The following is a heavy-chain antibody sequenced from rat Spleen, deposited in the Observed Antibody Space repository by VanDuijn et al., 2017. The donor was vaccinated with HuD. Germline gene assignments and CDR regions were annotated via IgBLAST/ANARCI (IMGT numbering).Heavy chain of an antibody. V-gene: IGHV5-20*01. CDR2: ISYDGSST. CDR1: GFTFSNYD. Sequence: EVQLVESGGGLVQPGRSMKLSCAASGFTFSNYDMAWVRQAPTKGLEWVASISYDGSSTYYRDSVKGRFTISRDNAKSTLYLQMDSLRSEDTATYYCTSWDYWGQGVMVTVSS. J-gene: IGHJ2*01. CDR3: TSWDY.